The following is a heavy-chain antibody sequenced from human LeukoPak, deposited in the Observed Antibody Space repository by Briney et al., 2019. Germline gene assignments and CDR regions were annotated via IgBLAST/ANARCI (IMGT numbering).Heavy chain of an antibody. Sequence: RASVKVSCKASGGTFSSYAISWVRQAPGQGLEWMGGIIPIFGTANYAQKFQGRVTITTDESTSTAYMELSSLRSEDTAVYYCARDAWGSSNRFDCWGQGTLVTVSS. CDR2: IIPIFGTA. V-gene: IGHV1-69*05. CDR1: GGTFSSYA. J-gene: IGHJ4*02. CDR3: ARDAWGSSNRFDC. D-gene: IGHD3-16*01.